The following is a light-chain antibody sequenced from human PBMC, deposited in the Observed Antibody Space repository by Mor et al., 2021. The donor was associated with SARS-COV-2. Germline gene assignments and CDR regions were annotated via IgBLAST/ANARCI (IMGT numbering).Light chain of an antibody. CDR2: ESS. CDR3: QQYDNLPIFS. CDR1: RNF. Sequence: RNFLNWYQQKQGKAPKLLIYESSNLESRVPSRFSGSGSVTEFTLTITSLQHEDIATYYCQQYDNLPIFSFGPGTKVHIK. V-gene: IGKV1-33*01. J-gene: IGKJ3*01.